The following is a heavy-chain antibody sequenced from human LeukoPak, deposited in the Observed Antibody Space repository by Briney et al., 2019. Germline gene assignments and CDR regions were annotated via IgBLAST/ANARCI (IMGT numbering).Heavy chain of an antibody. J-gene: IGHJ4*02. CDR2: IYYSGST. CDR1: RASISTYY. D-gene: IGHD6-19*01. V-gene: IGHV4-59*12. CDR3: ARLSSGWYVVDF. Sequence: SETLSLTCTVSRASISTYYWSWIRQPPGKGLEWIGYIYYSGSTNYNPSLKSRVTMSVDTSKNQFSLKLSSVTAADTAVYYCARLSSGWYVVDFWGQGTLVTVSS.